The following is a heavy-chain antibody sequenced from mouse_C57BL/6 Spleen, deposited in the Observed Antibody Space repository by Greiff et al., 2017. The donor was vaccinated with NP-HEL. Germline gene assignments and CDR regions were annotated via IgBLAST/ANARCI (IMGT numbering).Heavy chain of an antibody. CDR3: ARERNGPYYYAMDY. CDR2: ISDGGSYT. CDR1: GFTFSSYA. D-gene: IGHD1-1*02. V-gene: IGHV5-4*01. J-gene: IGHJ4*01. Sequence: EVMLVESGGGLVKPGGSLKLSCAASGFTFSSYAMSWVRQTPEKRLEWVATISDGGSYTYYPDNVKGRFTISRDNAKNNLYLQMSHLKSEDTAMYYCARERNGPYYYAMDYWGQGTSVTVSS.